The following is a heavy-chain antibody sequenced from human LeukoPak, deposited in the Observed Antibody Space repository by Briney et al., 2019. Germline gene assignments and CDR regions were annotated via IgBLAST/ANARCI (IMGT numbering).Heavy chain of an antibody. D-gene: IGHD3-22*01. V-gene: IGHV1-2*02. Sequence: AAVKVSCKASGDTSTGRYMHGVRQPPGQGREWMGWINPNSGATNYAPSFQSRVTITSDTSISTAYMERSRLTSDDTAVYYCARVLYDSGGYHPPDYWGQGTLVTVSS. J-gene: IGHJ4*02. CDR1: GDTSTGRY. CDR2: INPNSGAT. CDR3: ARVLYDSGGYHPPDY.